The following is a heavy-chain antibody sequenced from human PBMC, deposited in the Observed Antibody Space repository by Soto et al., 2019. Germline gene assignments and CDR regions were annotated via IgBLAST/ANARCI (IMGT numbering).Heavy chain of an antibody. CDR2: IDPSDSYT. J-gene: IGHJ5*02. CDR3: ARIIAVAGTYYHGGFDP. CDR1: GYSFTSYW. D-gene: IGHD6-19*01. V-gene: IGHV5-10-1*03. Sequence: EVQLVQSGAEVKKPGESLRISCKGSGYSFTSYWISWVRQMPGKGLEWMGRIDPSDSYTNYSPSFQGHVTISADKSISTAYLQWSSLKASDTAMYYCARIIAVAGTYYHGGFDPWGQGTLVTVSS.